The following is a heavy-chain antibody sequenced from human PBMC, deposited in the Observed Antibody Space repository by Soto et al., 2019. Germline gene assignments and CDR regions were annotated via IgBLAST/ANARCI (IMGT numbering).Heavy chain of an antibody. V-gene: IGHV3-23*01. CDR3: AKDPLKYSSSWYLEWWFDP. D-gene: IGHD6-13*01. CDR2: ITGSGDTT. J-gene: IGHJ5*02. Sequence: GGSLRLSCAASGFTFSSYAIRWVRQAPGKGLEWVSSITGSGDTTYYADSVKGRFTISRDNSKNTVYLQMNSLRVEDTAVYYCAKDPLKYSSSWYLEWWFDPWGQGTLVTVSS. CDR1: GFTFSSYA.